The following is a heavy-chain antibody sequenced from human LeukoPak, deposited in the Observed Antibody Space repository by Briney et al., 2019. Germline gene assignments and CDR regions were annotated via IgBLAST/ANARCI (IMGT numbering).Heavy chain of an antibody. D-gene: IGHD4-11*01. J-gene: IGHJ6*03. CDR3: ARGRVSSSTWYSTYYYYFYMDV. CDR1: GNSISSGDNY. CDR2: IYTSGST. V-gene: IGHV4-61*02. Sequence: RASETLSLTCTVSGNSISSGDNYWSWIRQPAGKGLEWIGRIYTSGSTNYNPSLKSRVTISGDTSKNLFSLRLRSVTAADTAVYFCARGRVSSSTWYSTYYYYFYMDVWGKGTTVTVSS.